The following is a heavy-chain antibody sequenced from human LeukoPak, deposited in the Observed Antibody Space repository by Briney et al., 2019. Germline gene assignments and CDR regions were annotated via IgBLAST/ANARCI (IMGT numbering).Heavy chain of an antibody. V-gene: IGHV4-34*01. CDR2: INRSGGT. J-gene: IGHJ5*02. CDR1: GGSFSGYY. D-gene: IGHD4-17*01. CDR3: ARAGFDGDYGGGFDP. Sequence: SETLSLTCAVYGGSFSGYYWSWIRQPPGKGLGWIGEINRSGGTNYNPSLKSRVTISVDTSKNQFSLKLSSVTAADTAVYYCARAGFDGDYGGGFDPWGQGTLVTVSS.